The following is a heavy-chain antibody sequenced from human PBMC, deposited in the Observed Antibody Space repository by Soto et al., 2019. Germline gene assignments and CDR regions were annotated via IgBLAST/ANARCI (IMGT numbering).Heavy chain of an antibody. D-gene: IGHD1-1*01. Sequence: GGSLRLSCAASGFTFSSYAMSWVRQAPGKGLEWVSAISGSGGSTYYADSVKGRFTISRDNSKNTLYLQMSSLRAEDTAVYYCAKSTTGTTMWYFDYWGQGTLVTVSS. CDR2: ISGSGGST. J-gene: IGHJ4*02. CDR1: GFTFSSYA. CDR3: AKSTTGTTMWYFDY. V-gene: IGHV3-23*01.